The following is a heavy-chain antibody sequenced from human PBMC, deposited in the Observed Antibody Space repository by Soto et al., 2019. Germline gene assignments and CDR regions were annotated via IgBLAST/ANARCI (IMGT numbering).Heavy chain of an antibody. CDR1: GGSISSGGYY. Sequence: SETLSLTCTVSGGSISSGGYYWSWIRQHPGKGLEWIGYIYYSGSTYYNPSLKSRVTISVDTSKNQFSLKLSSVTAADTAVYYCGRYLGGYYDFLIGYYSFGYFDYGGRGTLVTAS. CDR2: IYYSGST. V-gene: IGHV4-31*03. D-gene: IGHD3-3*01. CDR3: GRYLGGYYDFLIGYYSFGYFDY. J-gene: IGHJ4*02.